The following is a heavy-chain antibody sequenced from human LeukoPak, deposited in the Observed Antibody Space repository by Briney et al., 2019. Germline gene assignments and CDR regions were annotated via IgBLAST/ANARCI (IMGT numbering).Heavy chain of an antibody. CDR3: ARYRVAPDSSFDY. J-gene: IGHJ4*02. CDR2: INHSGST. CDR1: GGSFTGYC. Sequence: SETLSLTCAVFGGSFTGYCWGWIRQPPGKGLEWIAEINHSGSTNYNPSLKSRVTISGDTSKKWFSLRLGSVTAADTAVYYCARYRVAPDSSFDYWGQGTLVTVSS. D-gene: IGHD2-2*01. V-gene: IGHV4-34*01.